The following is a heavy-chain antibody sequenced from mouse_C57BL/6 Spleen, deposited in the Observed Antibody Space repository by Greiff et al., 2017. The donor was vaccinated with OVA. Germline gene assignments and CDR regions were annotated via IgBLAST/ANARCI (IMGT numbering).Heavy chain of an antibody. CDR1: GYSITSGYY. J-gene: IGHJ4*01. CDR3: ARDKYDYDDAMDY. CDR2: ISYDGSN. Sequence: DVHLAESGPGLVKPSQSLSLTCSVTGYSITSGYYWNWIRQFPGNKLEWMGYISYDGSNNYNPSLKNRISITRDTSKNQFFLKLNSVTTEDTATYYCARDKYDYDDAMDYWGQGTSVTVSS. D-gene: IGHD2-4*01. V-gene: IGHV3-6*01.